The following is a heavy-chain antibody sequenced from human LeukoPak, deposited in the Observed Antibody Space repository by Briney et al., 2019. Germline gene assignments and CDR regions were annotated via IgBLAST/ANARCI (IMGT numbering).Heavy chain of an antibody. CDR2: MNPNSGNT. V-gene: IGHV1-8*01. CDR1: GYTFTTYD. J-gene: IGHJ5*02. D-gene: IGHD4-23*01. CDR3: ARGPNKSDGGNSGSAWFDP. Sequence: ASVKVSCKASGYTFTTYDINWVRQATGEGLQWMGSMNPNSGNTGYAQKFQGRVTMTRNTSISTAYMELRSLRSEDTAVYYCARGPNKSDGGNSGSAWFDPWGQGTLVTVSS.